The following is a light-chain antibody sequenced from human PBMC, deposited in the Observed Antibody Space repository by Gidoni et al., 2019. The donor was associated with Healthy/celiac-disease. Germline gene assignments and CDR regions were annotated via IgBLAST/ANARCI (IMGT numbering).Light chain of an antibody. J-gene: IGKJ3*01. CDR2: AAS. V-gene: IGKV1-9*01. Sequence: DIRLTQFPSFLSASVGDRVTITCRASQGISSYLAWYQQKPGKAPKLLIYAASTLASGVPSRFSGSGSGTEFTLTISSLQPEDFATYYCKQLNNYPLTFGPGTKVDIK. CDR3: KQLNNYPLT. CDR1: QGISSY.